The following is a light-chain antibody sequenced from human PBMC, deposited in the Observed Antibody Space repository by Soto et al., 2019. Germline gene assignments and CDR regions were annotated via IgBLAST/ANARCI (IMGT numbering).Light chain of an antibody. CDR1: QSVSSN. Sequence: IVLTQSPDTLSLSPEERATLSCRASQSVSSNLAWYQQKPGQAPTLLIYGASTRATGIPARFSGSGSGTEFTLTISSLQSEDFGVYYCQQYNNWPSWTFGQGTKVDI. V-gene: IGKV3-15*01. J-gene: IGKJ1*01. CDR3: QQYNNWPSWT. CDR2: GAS.